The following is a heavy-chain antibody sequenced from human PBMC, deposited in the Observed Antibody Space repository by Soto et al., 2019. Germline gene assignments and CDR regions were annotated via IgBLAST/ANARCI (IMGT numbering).Heavy chain of an antibody. CDR3: ARAQQWLVLAFDI. V-gene: IGHV5-51*01. D-gene: IGHD6-19*01. CDR1: GYSFTSYW. CDR2: IYPGDSDT. Sequence: GESLNISCKGSGYSFTSYWIGWVRQMPGKGLEWMGIIYPGDSDTRYSTSFQGQVTISADKSSSTAYLQWSSLKASDTAMYYCARAQQWLVLAFDIWGQGTMVTVSS. J-gene: IGHJ3*02.